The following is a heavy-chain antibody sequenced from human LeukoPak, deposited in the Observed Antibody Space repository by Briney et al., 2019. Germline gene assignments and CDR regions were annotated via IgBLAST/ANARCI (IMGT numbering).Heavy chain of an antibody. CDR2: IYYSGST. D-gene: IGHD3-10*01. J-gene: IGHJ4*02. CDR3: VSVGVRGVFDY. Sequence: SETLSLTCTVSGGSISSSSYYWGWIRQPPGKGLEWIGSIYYSGSTYYNPSLKSRVTISVDTSKNQFSLKLSSVTAADTAVYYCVSVGVRGVFDYWGQGTLVTVSS. V-gene: IGHV4-39*07. CDR1: GGSISSSSYY.